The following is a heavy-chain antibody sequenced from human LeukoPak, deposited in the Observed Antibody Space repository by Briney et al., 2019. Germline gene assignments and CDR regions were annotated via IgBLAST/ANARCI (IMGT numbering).Heavy chain of an antibody. D-gene: IGHD6-13*01. V-gene: IGHV3-33*08. J-gene: IGHJ5*02. CDR1: GFTFSSYG. CDR3: ARGASIAAAGTGEKSNWFDP. CDR2: IWSDGSNK. Sequence: GGSLRLSCAASGFTFSSYGMHWVRQAPGKGLEWVAVIWSDGSNKYHADSVKGRFTISRDNSKNTLYLQMNSLRVEDTAVYYCARGASIAAAGTGEKSNWFDPWGQGTLVTASS.